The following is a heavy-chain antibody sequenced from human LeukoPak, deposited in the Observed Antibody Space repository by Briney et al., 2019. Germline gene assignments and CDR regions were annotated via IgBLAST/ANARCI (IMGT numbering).Heavy chain of an antibody. Sequence: SETLSLTXTVSGGSISSSSYYWGWIRQPPGKGLEWIGSIYYSGSTYYNPSLKSRVTISVDTSKNQFSLKLSSVTAADTAVYYCARSLFRGFWFDPWGQGTLVTVSS. D-gene: IGHD2-21*01. V-gene: IGHV4-39*01. CDR2: IYYSGST. J-gene: IGHJ5*02. CDR1: GGSISSSSYY. CDR3: ARSLFRGFWFDP.